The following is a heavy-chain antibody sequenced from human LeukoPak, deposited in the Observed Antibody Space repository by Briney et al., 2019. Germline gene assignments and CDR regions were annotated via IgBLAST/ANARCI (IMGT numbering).Heavy chain of an antibody. Sequence: SQTLSLTCAISGDSVSSNSAAWNWIRQSPSRGLEWLGRTYYRSKWYNDYAVSVKSRITINPDTSKNQFSLQLNSVTPEDTAVYYCARVSMAAAGHYYYYGMDVWGQGTTVTVSS. D-gene: IGHD6-13*01. CDR2: TYYRSKWYN. V-gene: IGHV6-1*01. CDR3: ARVSMAAAGHYYYYGMDV. J-gene: IGHJ6*02. CDR1: GDSVSSNSAA.